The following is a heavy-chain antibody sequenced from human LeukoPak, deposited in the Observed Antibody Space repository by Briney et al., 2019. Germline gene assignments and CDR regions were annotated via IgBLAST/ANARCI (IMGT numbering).Heavy chain of an antibody. D-gene: IGHD4-17*01. CDR3: AKDLTTVTTQGDY. CDR1: GFTFSSYA. J-gene: IGHJ4*02. CDR2: ISGSGGST. V-gene: IGHV3-23*01. Sequence: GGSLRLSCAASGFTFSSYAMSWVRQAPGKGLEWVSAISGSGGSTYYADSVKGRFTISRDNSKNTVYLQMNSLRTEDTAVYYCAKDLTTVTTQGDYWGQGTLVTVSS.